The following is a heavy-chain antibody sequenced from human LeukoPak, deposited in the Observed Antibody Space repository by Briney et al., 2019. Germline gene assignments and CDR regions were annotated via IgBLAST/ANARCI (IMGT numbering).Heavy chain of an antibody. CDR3: AKDLERVVVVPAAKDY. Sequence: GGSLRLSCAASGFTFSSYGMHWVRQAPGKGLEWVAFIRYDGSNKYYADSVKGRFTISRDNSKNTLYLQMNSLRAEDTAVYYCAKDLERVVVVPAAKDYWGQGTLVTVSS. CDR1: GFTFSSYG. V-gene: IGHV3-30*02. CDR2: IRYDGSNK. J-gene: IGHJ4*02. D-gene: IGHD2-2*01.